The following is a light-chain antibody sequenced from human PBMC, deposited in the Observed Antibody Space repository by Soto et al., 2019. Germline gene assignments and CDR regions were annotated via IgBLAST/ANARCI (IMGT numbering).Light chain of an antibody. Sequence: DIVMTQSPDSLTLSLGETATINCKSSRRLLYDSNNKNYFAWFQQKPGQPPRLLLYWASTRESGVPDRFSGSGSGADFTLTISNLQAEDVAVYYCQQYYTTPRTFGQGTKLVIK. CDR2: WAS. CDR1: RRLLYDSNNKNY. J-gene: IGKJ2*01. CDR3: QQYYTTPRT. V-gene: IGKV4-1*01.